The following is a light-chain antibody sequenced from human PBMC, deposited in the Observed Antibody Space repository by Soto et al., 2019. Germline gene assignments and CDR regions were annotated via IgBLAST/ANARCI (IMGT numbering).Light chain of an antibody. CDR2: DVS. Sequence: DIQMTQSPSTLSASVGDRVTITCRASQSFTTWLAWYQQKTGKAPQLLVFDVSTLETGVPSRFSGSGSGTEFNLTISSLQPDDFATYFCQQYYRYPLSCGGGTTVEIK. V-gene: IGKV1-5*01. CDR1: QSFTTW. CDR3: QQYYRYPLS. J-gene: IGKJ4*01.